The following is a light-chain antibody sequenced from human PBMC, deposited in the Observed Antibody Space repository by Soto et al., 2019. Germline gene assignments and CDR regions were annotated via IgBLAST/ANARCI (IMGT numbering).Light chain of an antibody. Sequence: EIVLTQSPGTLSLSPGERATLSCRASQSVASSHLAWYRQKPGQAPRLLISGASTGATGLPARCGGSWAGTESTLTISRLEPEDFAEYYCQQNGNSGTFGQGTKVDIK. J-gene: IGKJ1*01. CDR2: GAS. CDR1: QSVASSH. V-gene: IGKV3-20*01. CDR3: QQNGNSGT.